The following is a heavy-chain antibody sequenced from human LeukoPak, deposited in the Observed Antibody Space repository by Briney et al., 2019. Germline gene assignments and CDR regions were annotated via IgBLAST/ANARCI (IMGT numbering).Heavy chain of an antibody. J-gene: IGHJ6*02. CDR2: ISGSGGST. D-gene: IGHD2-2*01. CDR1: GFTFSSYA. Sequence: GGSLRLSCAASGFTFSSYAMSWVRQAPGKGLEWVSAISGSGGSTYYADSVKGRFTISRDNSKNTLYLQMNSLRAEDTAVYYCAKDSYGYCSSTSCLPGRYGMDVWGQGTTVTVSS. V-gene: IGHV3-23*01. CDR3: AKDSYGYCSSTSCLPGRYGMDV.